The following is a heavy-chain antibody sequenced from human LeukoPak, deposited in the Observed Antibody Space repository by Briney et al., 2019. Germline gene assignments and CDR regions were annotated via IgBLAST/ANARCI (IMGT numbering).Heavy chain of an antibody. CDR1: GFTFSDYY. Sequence: GGSLRLSCAASGFTFSDYYMSWIRQAPGKGLEWVSYISSSGTTIYYADSVKGRFTISRDNAKNSLYLQMNSLRAEDTAVYYRAKDAPSDAFDIWGQGTMVTVSS. J-gene: IGHJ3*02. CDR3: AKDAPSDAFDI. CDR2: ISSSGTTI. V-gene: IGHV3-11*01.